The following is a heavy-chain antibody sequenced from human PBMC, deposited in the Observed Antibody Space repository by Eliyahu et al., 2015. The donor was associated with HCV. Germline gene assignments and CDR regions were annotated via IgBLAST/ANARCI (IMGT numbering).Heavy chain of an antibody. V-gene: IGHV4-30-4*01. CDR3: ARVVGAYVFFAD. Sequence: QVRLQESGPGLVRPSQTLSLTCTVSGGSISSGDNYWSWIRQSPGKGLEVVWHTFSTGGSSFLPSLESRVSISVDTSKDQFSLKMNSVTAADTAVYYCARVVGAYVFFADWGQGSLVTVSS. D-gene: IGHD1-26*01. J-gene: IGHJ4*02. CDR2: TFSTGGS. CDR1: GGSISSGDNY.